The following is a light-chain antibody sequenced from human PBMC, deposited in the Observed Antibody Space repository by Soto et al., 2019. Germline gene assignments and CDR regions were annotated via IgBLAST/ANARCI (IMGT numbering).Light chain of an antibody. CDR3: QQYNNWPET. V-gene: IGKV3-15*01. Sequence: EILMTQSPATLSVSLGERATLSCRASQSVSSYLAWYQQKPGQAPSLLIYGASTRATGIPARFSGSGSGTEFTLTISSLQSEDFAVYYCQQYNNWPETFGQGTKVDIK. CDR2: GAS. CDR1: QSVSSY. J-gene: IGKJ1*01.